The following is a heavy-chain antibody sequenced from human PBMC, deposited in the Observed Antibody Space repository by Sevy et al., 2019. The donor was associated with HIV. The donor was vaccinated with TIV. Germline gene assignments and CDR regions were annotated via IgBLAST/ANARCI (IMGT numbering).Heavy chain of an antibody. Sequence: GGSLRLSCAASGFTFSSYWMHWDRQAPGKGLLWVSLINGDGGSANYAYSVKGRFIISRDNAKNTLYLQMNSLRAEDTAMYYCARAYAHYGDSIGFYYGMDVWGQGITVTVSS. CDR1: GFTFSSYW. V-gene: IGHV3-74*01. D-gene: IGHD4-17*01. CDR3: ARAYAHYGDSIGFYYGMDV. J-gene: IGHJ6*02. CDR2: INGDGGSA.